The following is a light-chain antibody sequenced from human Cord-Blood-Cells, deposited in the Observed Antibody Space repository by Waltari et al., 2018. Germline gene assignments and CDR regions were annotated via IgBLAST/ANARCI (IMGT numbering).Light chain of an antibody. V-gene: IGKV3-15*01. CDR1: QSVSSN. CDR2: GAS. J-gene: IGKJ2*01. CDR3: QQYNNWPLYT. Sequence: EIVMTQSPVTLSVSPGERATLSCRASQSVSSNLAWYQQKPGQAPRLLIYGASTRANGIPARFSGSGSGTEFTLTISSLQSEDFAVYYCQQYNNWPLYTFGQGTKLEIK.